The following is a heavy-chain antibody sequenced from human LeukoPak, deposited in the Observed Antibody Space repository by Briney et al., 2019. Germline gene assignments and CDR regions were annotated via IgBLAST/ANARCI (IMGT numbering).Heavy chain of an antibody. CDR3: AIHPSDSSGYFSY. J-gene: IGHJ4*02. Sequence: ASVTVSCKASGYTFSSCAINWVRQAPGQGLEYMGWIDTKTGNPAYAQGFTGRFVSSLDTSVSTAYLQISSLKAEDTAVYYCAIHPSDSSGYFSYWGQGALVTVSS. D-gene: IGHD3-22*01. CDR2: IDTKTGNP. V-gene: IGHV7-4-1*02. CDR1: GYTFSSCA.